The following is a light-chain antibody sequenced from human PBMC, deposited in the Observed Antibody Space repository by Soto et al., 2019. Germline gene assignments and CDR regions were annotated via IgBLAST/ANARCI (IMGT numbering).Light chain of an antibody. J-gene: IGKJ1*01. CDR2: AAS. CDR3: QQYYNTPRT. V-gene: IGKV1-39*01. Sequence: DIQMTQSPSSLSASVGDRVTITCRASQSISSSLNWYQQKPGKAPKLLIYAASSLQSGVPSRFSGSGSGTDFTLTISSLEPEDFTTYYCQQYYNTPRTFGQGTKVDIK. CDR1: QSISSS.